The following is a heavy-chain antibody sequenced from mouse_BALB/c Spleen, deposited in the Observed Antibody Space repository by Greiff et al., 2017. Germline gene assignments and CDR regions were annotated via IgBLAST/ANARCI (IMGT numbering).Heavy chain of an antibody. Sequence: EVQLQQTGPELVKPGASVKISCKASGYSFTDYIMLWVKQSHGKSLEWIGNINPYYGSTSYNLKFKGKATLTVDKSSSTAYMQLNSLTSEDSAVYYCARWGITTGYAMDYWGQGTSVTVAS. V-gene: IGHV1-39*01. D-gene: IGHD2-4*01. CDR2: INPYYGST. J-gene: IGHJ4*01. CDR1: GYSFTDYI. CDR3: ARWGITTGYAMDY.